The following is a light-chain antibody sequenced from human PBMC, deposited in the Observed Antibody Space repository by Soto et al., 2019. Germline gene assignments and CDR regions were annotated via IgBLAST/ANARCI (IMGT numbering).Light chain of an antibody. CDR2: VAS. J-gene: IGKJ1*01. Sequence: VVTQSPATLSVSPGETATLSCRASHIVNRDLAWYQQRPGQSPRLLIYVASTRATGIPARFRGSGSGTEFRLTISSMQTEDFATYYCQQYNTGSPKMAFGRGTKVEIK. V-gene: IGKV3-15*01. CDR3: QQYNTGSPKMA. CDR1: HIVNRD.